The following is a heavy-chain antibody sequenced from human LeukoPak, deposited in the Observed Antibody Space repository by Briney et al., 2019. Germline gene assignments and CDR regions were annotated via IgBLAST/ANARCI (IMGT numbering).Heavy chain of an antibody. CDR2: INSDGSST. Sequence: GGSLRLSGQASGFTFSGSWMHWFGKAPGKGLVWVSRINSDGSSTSYADSVKGRFTISRDNAKNTLYLQMNSLRAEDTAVYYCAKAAYYYYGMDVWGQGTTVTVSS. CDR3: AKAAYYYYGMDV. V-gene: IGHV3-74*01. CDR1: GFTFSGSW. D-gene: IGHD6-25*01. J-gene: IGHJ6*02.